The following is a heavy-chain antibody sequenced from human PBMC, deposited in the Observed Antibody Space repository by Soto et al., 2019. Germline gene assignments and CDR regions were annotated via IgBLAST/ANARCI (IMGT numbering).Heavy chain of an antibody. CDR1: GFTFSSYG. Sequence: QVQLVESGGGVVQPGRSLRLSCAASGFTFSSYGMHWVRQAPGKGLEWVAVIWYDGSNKYYADSVKGRFTISRDNSKNTLYLQMNSLRAEDTAVYYCARAGTSKAYFDYWGQGTLVTVSS. CDR2: IWYDGSNK. D-gene: IGHD1-1*01. CDR3: ARAGTSKAYFDY. J-gene: IGHJ4*02. V-gene: IGHV3-33*01.